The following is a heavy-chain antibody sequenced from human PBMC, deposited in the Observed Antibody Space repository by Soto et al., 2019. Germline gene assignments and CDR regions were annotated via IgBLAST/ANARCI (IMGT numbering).Heavy chain of an antibody. CDR3: ARDSSDSGSWGYNWFDP. CDR1: GGSISIGTDY. D-gene: IGHD2-15*01. V-gene: IGHV4-39*07. J-gene: IGHJ5*02. CDR2: IHYSGST. Sequence: PSETLSLTCDVSGGSISIGTDYWGWIRQPPGKGLEWIGNIHYSGSTNYNPSLKSRVTISVDTSKNQFSLKLSSVTAADTAVYYCARDSSDSGSWGYNWFDPWGQGTLVTVSS.